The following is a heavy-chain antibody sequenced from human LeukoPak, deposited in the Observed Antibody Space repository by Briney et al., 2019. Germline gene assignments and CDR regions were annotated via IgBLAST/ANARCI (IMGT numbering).Heavy chain of an antibody. Sequence: SETLSLTCTVSGGSISSSSYYWGWIRQPPGKGLEWIGSIYYSGSTYYNPSLKSRVTISVDTSKNQFSLRLSSVTAADTAVYYCARDLRITMIVVAHLYNDAFDIWGQGTMVTVSS. CDR1: GGSISSSSYY. V-gene: IGHV4-39*07. CDR2: IYYSGST. J-gene: IGHJ3*02. CDR3: ARDLRITMIVVAHLYNDAFDI. D-gene: IGHD3-22*01.